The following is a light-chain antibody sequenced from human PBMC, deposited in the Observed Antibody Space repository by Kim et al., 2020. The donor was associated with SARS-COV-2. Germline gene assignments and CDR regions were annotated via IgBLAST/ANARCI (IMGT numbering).Light chain of an antibody. CDR2: EVR. Sequence: QSALTQPPSVSGSPGQSVTISCTGTSSDVGSYNRVSWYQQPPGTAPKLIIYEVRNRPSGAPDRFSGSRSGNTAYLTISGLQAEDEADYYCSSYTSSSTSLFGTGTKVTVL. CDR1: SSDVGSYNR. CDR3: SSYTSSSTSL. J-gene: IGLJ1*01. V-gene: IGLV2-18*02.